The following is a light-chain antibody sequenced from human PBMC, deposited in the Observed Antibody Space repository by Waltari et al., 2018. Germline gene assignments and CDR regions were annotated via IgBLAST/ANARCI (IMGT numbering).Light chain of an antibody. Sequence: QSALTQPPSASGSRGQSVTISCTGTSSDVGAYNYVSWYQQHPGKAPKLIIFEVSNRPSGVPVRFSASKSANTASLTGSGLQAEDEADYYCSSFAGSNIYVFGTGTRVAVL. J-gene: IGLJ1*01. CDR2: EVS. CDR3: SSFAGSNIYV. CDR1: SSDVGAYNY. V-gene: IGLV2-8*01.